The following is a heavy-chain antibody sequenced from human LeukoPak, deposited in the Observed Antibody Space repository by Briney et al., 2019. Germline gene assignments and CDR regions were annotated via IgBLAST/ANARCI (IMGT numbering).Heavy chain of an antibody. V-gene: IGHV4-59*01. CDR1: GDSMRSYQ. CDR2: IYNSGST. CDR3: ATGPLRDYFDY. J-gene: IGHJ4*02. Sequence: MSSETLSLTCSVSGDSMRSYQWSWIRQSPGKGLEWIGSIYNSGSTKYNPSLQRRGTISVDTSKNHVSLRVISVTAADTAVYYCATGPLRDYFDYWGQGALVTVSS.